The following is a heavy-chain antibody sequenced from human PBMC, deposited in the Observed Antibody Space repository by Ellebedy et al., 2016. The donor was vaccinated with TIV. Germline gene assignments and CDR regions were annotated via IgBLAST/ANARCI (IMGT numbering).Heavy chain of an antibody. Sequence: MPSETLSLTCTVSGGSISSYYWSWIRQPPGKGLEWIGYIYYSGSTNYNPSLKSRVTISVDTSKNQFSLKLSSVTAADTAVYYCAGGFRRGYSYGYGYWGQGTLVTVSS. V-gene: IGHV4-59*01. J-gene: IGHJ4*02. D-gene: IGHD5-18*01. CDR1: GGSISSYY. CDR2: IYYSGST. CDR3: AGGFRRGYSYGYGY.